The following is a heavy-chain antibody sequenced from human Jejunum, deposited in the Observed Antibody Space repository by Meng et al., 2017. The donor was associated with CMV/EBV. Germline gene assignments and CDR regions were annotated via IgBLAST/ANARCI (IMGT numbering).Heavy chain of an antibody. Sequence: PCQASGYTFTDNLVHWVRQAPGQGLGWMGWLTPRTGGTFYAQNFQGRVTMTGDTSISTVYMELRRLTSDDTAVYYCARHGNYLDVWGQGTTVTVSS. CDR3: ARHGNYLDV. D-gene: IGHD3-3*01. CDR2: LTPRTGGT. V-gene: IGHV1-2*02. J-gene: IGHJ6*02. CDR1: GYTFTDNL.